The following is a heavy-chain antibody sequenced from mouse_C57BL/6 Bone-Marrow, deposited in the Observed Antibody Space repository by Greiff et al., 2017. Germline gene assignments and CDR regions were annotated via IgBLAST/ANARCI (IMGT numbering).Heavy chain of an antibody. CDR1: GYTFTDYN. CDR3: ARGGTTDWYFDV. V-gene: IGHV1-18*01. D-gene: IGHD1-1*01. Sequence: DVQLVESGPELVKPGASVKIPCKASGYTFTDYNMDWVKQSHGKSLEWIGDINPNNGGTIYNQKFKGKATLTVDKSSSTAYMELRSLTSEDTAVYYCARGGTTDWYFDVWGTGTTVTVSS. CDR2: INPNNGGT. J-gene: IGHJ1*03.